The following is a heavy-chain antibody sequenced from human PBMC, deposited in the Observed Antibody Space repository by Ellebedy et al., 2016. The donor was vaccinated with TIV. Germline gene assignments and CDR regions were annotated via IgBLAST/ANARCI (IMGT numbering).Heavy chain of an antibody. V-gene: IGHV4-39*01. Sequence: MPSETLSLTCSVSGGSVSSTRYYWACIRQPPGQGLEYIESLYYSGSPYYNPSFKSRVTLSADTSKNQFHLNLRTVTAADTAVYSCARTAPWQRIDHWGQGILVSVSS. CDR2: LYYSGSP. CDR3: ARTAPWQRIDH. CDR1: GGSVSSTRYY. D-gene: IGHD2-21*02. J-gene: IGHJ5*02.